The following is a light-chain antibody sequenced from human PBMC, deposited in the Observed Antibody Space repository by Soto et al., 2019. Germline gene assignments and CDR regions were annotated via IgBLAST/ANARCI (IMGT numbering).Light chain of an antibody. V-gene: IGKV3D-20*02. Sequence: EIVLTQSPGTLSLSPGERATLSCRASQSVSSSYLAWYQQKPGQAPRFLIYGAFSRATGIPDRFSGSGSGTDFTLTISSLEPEDSAVYYCQQRNIWPPVTFGQGTRLEIK. CDR2: GAF. CDR3: QQRNIWPPVT. J-gene: IGKJ5*01. CDR1: QSVSSSY.